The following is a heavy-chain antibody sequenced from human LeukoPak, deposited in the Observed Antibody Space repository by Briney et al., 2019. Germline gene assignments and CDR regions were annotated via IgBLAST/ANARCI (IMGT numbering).Heavy chain of an antibody. Sequence: GATVKVSCKASGGTFSSYAISWVRQAPGQGLEWMGGIIPIFGTANYAQKFQGRVTITTDEPTSTAYMELSSLRSEDTAVYYCARGDELWDIDYWGQGTLVTVSS. D-gene: IGHD5-18*01. CDR3: ARGDELWDIDY. J-gene: IGHJ4*02. CDR1: GGTFSSYA. V-gene: IGHV1-69*05. CDR2: IIPIFGTA.